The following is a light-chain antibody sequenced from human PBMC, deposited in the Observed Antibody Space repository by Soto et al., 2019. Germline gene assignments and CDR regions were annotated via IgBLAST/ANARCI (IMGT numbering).Light chain of an antibody. CDR1: QDIANY. CDR2: DAS. J-gene: IGKJ5*01. CDR3: QQYDNLPIT. Sequence: DIQMIQSPSSLSASVGERVTITCQASQDIANYLNWYQQKPGIAPKLLIYDASSIETGVPLRFSGSGSGTDFTFTISSLQPEDIAIYYCQQYDNLPITFGQGTRLEIK. V-gene: IGKV1-33*01.